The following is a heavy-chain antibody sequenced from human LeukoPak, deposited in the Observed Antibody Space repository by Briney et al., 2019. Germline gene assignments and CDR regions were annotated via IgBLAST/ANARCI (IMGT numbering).Heavy chain of an antibody. CDR1: GFTFSSYG. D-gene: IGHD6-13*01. J-gene: IGHJ4*02. V-gene: IGHV3-33*06. CDR2: IWYDGSNK. CDR3: AKVRDTGTLVGSPFHY. Sequence: GGSLRLSCAASGFTFSSYGMHWVRQAPGKGLEWVAVIWYDGSNKYYADSVKGRFTISRDNSKNTLYLQMNSLRAEDTALYYCAKVRDTGTLVGSPFHYWGQGTLVTVSS.